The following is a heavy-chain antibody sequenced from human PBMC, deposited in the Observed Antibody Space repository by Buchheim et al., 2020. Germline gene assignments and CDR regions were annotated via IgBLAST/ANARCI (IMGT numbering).Heavy chain of an antibody. CDR2: LSYDGSNK. CDR3: ARGGPGYCSSTSCSLFH. D-gene: IGHD2-2*01. V-gene: IGHV3-30-3*01. CDR1: GFTFSSYA. Sequence: QVQLVESGGGVVQPGRSLRLSCAASGFTFSSYAMHWVRQAPGKGLERVAVLSYDGSNKYYADSVKGRFTISRDNSKTTPYLQRNSLRAEDTAVYYCARGGPGYCSSTSCSLFHWGQGTL. J-gene: IGHJ4*02.